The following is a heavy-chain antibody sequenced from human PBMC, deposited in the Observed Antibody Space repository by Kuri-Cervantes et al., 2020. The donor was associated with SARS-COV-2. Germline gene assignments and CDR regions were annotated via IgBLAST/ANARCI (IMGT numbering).Heavy chain of an antibody. D-gene: IGHD3-22*01. CDR1: GFTLSSYS. CDR2: ITSSGSYI. V-gene: IGHV3-21*01. CDR3: ARMGWYYYDSSGHFDY. Sequence: GESLKISCAASGFTLSSYSMNWVRQAPGKGLEWVSLITSSGSYIFYADSVKGRFTISRDNAKNSLYLQMNSLRAEDTAVYYCARMGWYYYDSSGHFDYWGQGTLVTVSS. J-gene: IGHJ4*02.